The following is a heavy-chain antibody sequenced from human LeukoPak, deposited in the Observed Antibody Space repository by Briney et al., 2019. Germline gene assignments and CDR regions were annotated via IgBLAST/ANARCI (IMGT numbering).Heavy chain of an antibody. CDR2: IYSGGST. J-gene: IGHJ3*02. D-gene: IGHD6-13*01. V-gene: IGHV3-66*01. CDR1: GFTVSSNY. CDR3: ARAIAAAGSGPAFDI. Sequence: GGSLRLSCAASGFTVSSNYMSWVRQAPGKGLEWVSVIYSGGSTYYADSVKGRFTISGDNFKNTLYLQMNSLRAEDTAVYYCARAIAAAGSGPAFDIWGQGTMVTVSS.